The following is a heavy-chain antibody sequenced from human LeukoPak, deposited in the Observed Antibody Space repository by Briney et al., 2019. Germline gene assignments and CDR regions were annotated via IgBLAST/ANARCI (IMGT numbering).Heavy chain of an antibody. CDR1: GYTFTSYD. V-gene: IGHV1-8*01. Sequence: ASVEVSCKASGYTFTSYDINWVRQATGQGLEWMGWMNPNSGNTGYAQKFQGRVTMTRNTSISTAYMELSSLRSEDTAVYYCARGRYCSGGSCYSSDRYYYYGMDVWGQGTTVTVSS. CDR3: ARGRYCSGGSCYSSDRYYYYGMDV. CDR2: MNPNSGNT. J-gene: IGHJ6*02. D-gene: IGHD2-15*01.